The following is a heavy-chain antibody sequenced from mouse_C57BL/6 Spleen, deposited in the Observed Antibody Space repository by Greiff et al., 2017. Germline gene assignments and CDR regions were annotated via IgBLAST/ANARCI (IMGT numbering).Heavy chain of an antibody. D-gene: IGHD3-2*02. CDR2: IYPGNSDT. J-gene: IGHJ3*01. Sequence: EVQRVESGTVLARPGASVKMSCKTSGYTFTSYWMHWVKQRPGQGLEWIGAIYPGNSDTSYNQKFKGKAKLTAVTSASTAYMELSSLTHEASAVYYCTRDSSGPPFAYWGQGTLVTVSA. CDR1: GYTFTSYW. CDR3: TRDSSGPPFAY. V-gene: IGHV1-5*01.